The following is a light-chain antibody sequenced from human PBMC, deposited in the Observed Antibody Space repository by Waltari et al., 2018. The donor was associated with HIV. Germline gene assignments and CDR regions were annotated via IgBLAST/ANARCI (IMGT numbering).Light chain of an antibody. V-gene: IGLV3-21*02. CDR3: HGWDSDTRHVL. Sequence: SYVLTQPPSVSVAPGQTATITCGAHNIRSKSVHWYQQNAGQSAGLVVYDGSGRPSGNPGRIAGSKFGNTATLTLSGVEAGDEADYYCHGWDSDTRHVLFGGGTKLTVL. CDR1: NIRSKS. CDR2: DGS. J-gene: IGLJ3*02.